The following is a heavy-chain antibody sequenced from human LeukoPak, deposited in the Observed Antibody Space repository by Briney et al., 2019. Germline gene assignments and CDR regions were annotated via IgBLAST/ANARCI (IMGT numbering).Heavy chain of an antibody. D-gene: IGHD2-15*01. Sequence: GGSLRLSCAASGFTVSSNYMSWVRQAPGKGLEWVSVIYSGGSTYYADSVKGRFTISRDNSKNTLYLQMNSLRAEDTAVYYCARVVVVAARGAWFDPWGQGTLVTVSS. V-gene: IGHV3-53*01. CDR3: ARVVVVAARGAWFDP. J-gene: IGHJ5*02. CDR2: IYSGGST. CDR1: GFTVSSNY.